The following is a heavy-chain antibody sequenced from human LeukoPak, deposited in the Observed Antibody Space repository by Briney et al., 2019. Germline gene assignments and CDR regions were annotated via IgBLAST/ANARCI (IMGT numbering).Heavy chain of an antibody. CDR2: IFGGGST. CDR3: ARGPGGYDN. Sequence: QPGGSLRLSCAASGFTVSSYEMNWVRQAPGKGLEWVSVIFGGGSTYYADSVKGRFTISRDNSKNTLFLQMNSLRVEDTAVYYCARGPGGYDNWGQGTLVTVSS. V-gene: IGHV3-66*01. CDR1: GFTVSSYE. J-gene: IGHJ4*02. D-gene: IGHD3-16*01.